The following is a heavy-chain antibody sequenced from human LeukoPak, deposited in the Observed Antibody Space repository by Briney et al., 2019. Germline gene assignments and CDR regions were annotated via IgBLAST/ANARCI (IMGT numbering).Heavy chain of an antibody. D-gene: IGHD1-26*01. CDR1: GFTFSSYA. CDR2: ISYDGSNK. CDR3: ARDGGSGSYYVY. V-gene: IGHV3-30*01. J-gene: IGHJ4*02. Sequence: PARYLRFSCAASGFTFSSYAMHWVRQGPGKELKWWAVISYDGSNKYYADSVKGRFTISRDNSKNTLYLQMNSLRAEDTAVYYCARDGGSGSYYVYWGQGTLVTVSS.